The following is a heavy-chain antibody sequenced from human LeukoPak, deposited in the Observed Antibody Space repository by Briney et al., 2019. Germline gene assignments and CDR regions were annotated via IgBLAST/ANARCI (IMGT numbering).Heavy chain of an antibody. V-gene: IGHV3-48*03. D-gene: IGHD5-18*01. Sequence: PGGPLRLSCAASGFTFSNYEMNWLRQPPGKGLEWVSYISSSGSTKYYADSVKGRFTISRDNAKNSLYLQMNSLRAEDTAVYYCAQIYTYGSSQFDYWGQGTLVTVSS. CDR2: ISSSGSTK. J-gene: IGHJ4*02. CDR1: GFTFSNYE. CDR3: AQIYTYGSSQFDY.